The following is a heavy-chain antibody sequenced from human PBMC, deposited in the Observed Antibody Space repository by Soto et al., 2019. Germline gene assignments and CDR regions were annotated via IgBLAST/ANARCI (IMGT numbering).Heavy chain of an antibody. CDR3: VQTTGWPGFDF. V-gene: IGHV3-53*01. D-gene: IGHD6-19*01. CDR2: INGGGTT. CDR1: GFAVSTNY. J-gene: IGHJ4*02. Sequence: EVQLVESGGGWIQPGGSLRLSCAASGFAVSTNYMTWVRQAPGKGLEWVSVINGGGTTYYADSVKGRFTISRDTTKNTLYLQMNSLSTENTAVYYCVQTTGWPGFDFWGQGTLVTVSS.